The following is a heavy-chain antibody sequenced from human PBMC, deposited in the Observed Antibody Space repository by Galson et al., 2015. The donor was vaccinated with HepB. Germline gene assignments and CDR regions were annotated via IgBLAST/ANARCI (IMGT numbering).Heavy chain of an antibody. J-gene: IGHJ6*02. D-gene: IGHD2-15*01. Sequence: SVKVSCKASGGTFSSYAISWVRQAPGQGLEWMGGTIPIFGTANYAQKFQGRVTITADESTSTAYMELSSLRSEDTAVYYCARAKDIVVVVAAKGEPETDYYYYGMDVWGQGTTVTVSS. CDR2: TIPIFGTA. CDR1: GGTFSSYA. CDR3: ARAKDIVVVVAAKGEPETDYYYYGMDV. V-gene: IGHV1-69*13.